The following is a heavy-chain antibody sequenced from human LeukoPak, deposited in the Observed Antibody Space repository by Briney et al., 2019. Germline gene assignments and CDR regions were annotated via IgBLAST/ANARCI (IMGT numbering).Heavy chain of an antibody. CDR2: IYYSGST. CDR1: GGSVSSGRYY. CDR3: ARSGWISYYYYYGMDV. V-gene: IGHV4-61*01. D-gene: IGHD6-19*01. J-gene: IGHJ6*02. Sequence: PSETLSLTCTVSGGSVSSGRYYWSWIRQPPGKGLEWIGYIYYSGSTNYNPSLKSRVTISVDTSKNQFSLKLSSVTAADTAVYYCARSGWISYYYYYGMDVWGQGTTVTVSS.